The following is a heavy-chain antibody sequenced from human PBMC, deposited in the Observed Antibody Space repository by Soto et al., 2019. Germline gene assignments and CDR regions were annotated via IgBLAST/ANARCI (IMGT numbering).Heavy chain of an antibody. CDR2: ISSSSSYI. Sequence: GGSLRLSCAASGFTFSSYSMNWVRQAPGKGLEWVSSISSSSSYIYYADSVKGRFTISRDNAKNSLYLQMNSLRAEDTAVYYCARDPIAVAGYYYYYYGMGVWGQGTTVTVSS. CDR1: GFTFSSYS. J-gene: IGHJ6*02. CDR3: ARDPIAVAGYYYYYYGMGV. V-gene: IGHV3-21*01. D-gene: IGHD6-19*01.